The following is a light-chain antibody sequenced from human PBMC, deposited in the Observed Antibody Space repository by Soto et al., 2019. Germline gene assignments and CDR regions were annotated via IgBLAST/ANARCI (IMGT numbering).Light chain of an antibody. V-gene: IGKV3-20*01. J-gene: IGKJ2*01. CDR2: GAS. Sequence: EIVLTQSPGTLSLSPGERATLSCRASQSVSSSYLAWYQHKPGQAPRLLIYGASSRATGIPDRFSGSGSGTDFTLLISRLEPEDFAVYYCQQYGSSPPYTFGEGTKLEIK. CDR3: QQYGSSPPYT. CDR1: QSVSSSY.